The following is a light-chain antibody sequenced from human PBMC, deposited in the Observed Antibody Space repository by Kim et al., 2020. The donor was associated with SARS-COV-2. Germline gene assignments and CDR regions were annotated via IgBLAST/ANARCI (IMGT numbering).Light chain of an antibody. CDR1: NIGRKS. CDR3: QVWERGSEHSKWV. Sequence: SYELTQPPSVSVAPGKTARITCGGDNIGRKSVHWYQQPPGRAPVLVIYYDSDRPSGIPDRFTGSNSGSTATLTISGVEPGDEADYYCQVWERGSEHSKWVFGGGTQLTVL. J-gene: IGLJ3*02. CDR2: YDS. V-gene: IGLV3-21*01.